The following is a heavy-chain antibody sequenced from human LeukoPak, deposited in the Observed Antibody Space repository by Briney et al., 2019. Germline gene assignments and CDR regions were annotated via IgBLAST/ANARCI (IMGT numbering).Heavy chain of an antibody. D-gene: IGHD3-9*01. CDR1: GGSISSYY. Sequence: PSETLSLTCTVSGGSISSYYWSWIRQPPGKGLEWIGYIYYSGSTNYNPSLKSRVTISVDTSKNQFSLKLGSVTAADTAVYYCATRSIYYYYGMDVWGQGTTVTVSS. J-gene: IGHJ6*02. V-gene: IGHV4-59*08. CDR3: ATRSIYYYYGMDV. CDR2: IYYSGST.